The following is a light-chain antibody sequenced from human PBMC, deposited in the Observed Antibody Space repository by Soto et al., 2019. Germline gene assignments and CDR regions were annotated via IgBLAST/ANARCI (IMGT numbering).Light chain of an antibody. V-gene: IGKV1-33*01. J-gene: IGKJ4*01. CDR2: DGS. CDR1: QDINNY. CDR3: QHYDNLVLT. Sequence: DIQMTQSPSSLSASIGDRVSITCQASQDINNYLNWYQQQPGKAPKLLIYDGSNLETGVPSRFSGSGSGTDFTFTISSLHPEDVATYYCQHYDNLVLTFGGGTEVEIK.